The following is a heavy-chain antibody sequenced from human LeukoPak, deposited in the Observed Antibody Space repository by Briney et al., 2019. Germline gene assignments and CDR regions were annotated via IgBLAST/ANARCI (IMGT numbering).Heavy chain of an antibody. CDR3: ARGRYGDIVVVPAAILRDNWFDP. CDR2: MNPNSGNT. Sequence: ASVKVSCKASGYTFTSYDINWVRQATGHGLEWMGWMNPNSGNTGYAQKFQGRVTMTRNTSISTAYMELSSLRSEDTAVYYCARGRYGDIVVVPAAILRDNWFDPWGQGTLVTVSS. J-gene: IGHJ5*02. D-gene: IGHD2-2*01. CDR1: GYTFTSYD. V-gene: IGHV1-8*01.